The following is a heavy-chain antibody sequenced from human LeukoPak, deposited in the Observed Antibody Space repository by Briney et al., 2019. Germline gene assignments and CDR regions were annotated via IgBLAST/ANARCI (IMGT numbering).Heavy chain of an antibody. J-gene: IGHJ4*02. CDR2: ISGSGGST. CDR3: AKKKGVLLWFGEFDY. CDR1: GFTVSSNY. Sequence: PGGSLRLSCAASGFTVSSNYMSWVRQAPGKGLEWVSAISGSGGSTYYADSVKGRFTISRDNSKNTLYLQMNSLRAEDTAVYYCAKKKGVLLWFGEFDYWGQGTLVTVSS. D-gene: IGHD3-10*01. V-gene: IGHV3-23*01.